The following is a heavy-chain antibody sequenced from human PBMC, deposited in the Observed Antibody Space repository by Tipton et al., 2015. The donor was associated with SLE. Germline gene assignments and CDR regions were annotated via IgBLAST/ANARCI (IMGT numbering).Heavy chain of an antibody. V-gene: IGHV4-38-2*02. CDR1: GYSISSGYY. D-gene: IGHD2-21*01. Sequence: TLSLTCTVSGYSISSGYYWGWIRQPPGKGLEWIGSIYHSGSTYHNPSLKSRVTISVDTSKNQFSLKLSSVTAADTAVYYCARASILWSVGYFDLWGRGTLVTVSS. CDR3: ARASILWSVGYFDL. CDR2: IYHSGST. J-gene: IGHJ2*01.